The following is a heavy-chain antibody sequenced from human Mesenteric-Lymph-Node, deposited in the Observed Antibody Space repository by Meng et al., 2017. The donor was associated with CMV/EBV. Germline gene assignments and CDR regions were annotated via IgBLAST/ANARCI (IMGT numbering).Heavy chain of an antibody. CDR3: ARDRDTDWYSPFDY. V-gene: IGHV1-2*06. Sequence: QVQMAQSGAEGKKPGASVRVSCQASGYTFIYYYITWVRQAPGQGLEWMGRINPKTGGRSYEQNFQGRVTMTRDASINTAYMEVNRLNSDDTAMYYCARDRDTDWYSPFDYWGPGTLVTVSS. D-gene: IGHD3-9*01. CDR1: GYTFIYYY. J-gene: IGHJ4*02. CDR2: INPKTGGR.